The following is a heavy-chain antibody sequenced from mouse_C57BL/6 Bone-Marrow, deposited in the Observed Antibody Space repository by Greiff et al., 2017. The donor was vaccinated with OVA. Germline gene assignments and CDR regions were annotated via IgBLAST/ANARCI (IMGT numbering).Heavy chain of an antibody. CDR3: ARGGYRGFAY. D-gene: IGHD2-2*01. CDR2: ISSGSSTI. CDR1: GFTFSDYG. Sequence: VQLQQSGGGLVKPGGSLKLSCAASGFTFSDYGMHWVRQAPEKGLEWVAYISSGSSTIYYADTVKGRFTISRDNAKNTLFLQMTSLRSEDTAMYYCARGGYRGFAYWGQGTLVTVSA. J-gene: IGHJ3*01. V-gene: IGHV5-17*01.